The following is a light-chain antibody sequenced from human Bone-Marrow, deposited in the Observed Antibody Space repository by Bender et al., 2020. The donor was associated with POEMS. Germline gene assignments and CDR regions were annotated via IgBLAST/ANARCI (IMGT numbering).Light chain of an antibody. CDR1: GSNIGGYP. V-gene: IGLV1-44*01. Sequence: QSVLTQPPSVSGTPGQRVTISCSGSGSNIGGYPVNWYQQLPGTAPRLLIYTNNERPSGVPDRFSGSKSGTSASLAISRVEAGDEADYYCEVWDSDSDHYVFGTGTKVTVL. CDR3: EVWDSDSDHYV. J-gene: IGLJ1*01. CDR2: TNN.